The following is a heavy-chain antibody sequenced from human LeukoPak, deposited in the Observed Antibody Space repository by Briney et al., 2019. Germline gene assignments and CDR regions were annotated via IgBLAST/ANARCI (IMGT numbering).Heavy chain of an antibody. CDR1: GYTFTGYY. J-gene: IGHJ4*02. CDR2: INPNSDGT. D-gene: IGHD1-26*01. CDR3: ARGETWWEQRRYFDF. V-gene: IGHV1-2*02. Sequence: ASVKVSCKASGYTFTGYYIHWVRQAPGQGLEWMGWINPNSDGTDYARKFQGRVTMTSDASINTAYMERSRLTSDDTAMYYCARGETWWEQRRYFDFWGQGTLATVSS.